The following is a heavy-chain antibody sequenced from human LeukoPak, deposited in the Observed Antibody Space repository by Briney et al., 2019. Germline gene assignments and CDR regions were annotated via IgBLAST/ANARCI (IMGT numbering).Heavy chain of an antibody. Sequence: KPSETLSLTCAVYGGSFSGYYWSWIRQPPGKGLEWIGEINHSGSTNYNPSLKSRITISVDTSKNQFSLKLSSVTAADTAVYYCARDWGYCSSTTCYAHFDYWGQGTLVTVSS. V-gene: IGHV4-34*01. CDR1: GGSFSGYY. J-gene: IGHJ4*02. CDR2: INHSGST. CDR3: ARDWGYCSSTTCYAHFDY. D-gene: IGHD2-2*01.